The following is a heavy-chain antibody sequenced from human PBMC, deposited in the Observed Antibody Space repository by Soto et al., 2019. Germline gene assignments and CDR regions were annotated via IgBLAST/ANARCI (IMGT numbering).Heavy chain of an antibody. CDR2: ISWNSGSI. D-gene: IGHD3-22*01. CDR3: AKARDSSGYRFDY. Sequence: EVQLVESGGGLVQPGRSLRLSCAASGFTFDDYAMHWVRQAPGKGLEWVSGISWNSGSIGYADSVKGRFTISRDNAKNSLYLQMNSLRAGDTALYYCAKARDSSGYRFDYWGQGTLVTVSS. CDR1: GFTFDDYA. V-gene: IGHV3-9*01. J-gene: IGHJ4*02.